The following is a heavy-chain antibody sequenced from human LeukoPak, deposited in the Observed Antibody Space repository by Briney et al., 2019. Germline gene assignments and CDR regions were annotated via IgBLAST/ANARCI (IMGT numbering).Heavy chain of an antibody. J-gene: IGHJ2*01. Sequence: GGSLRLSCAASGFTFNNYAMGWVRQTPGKGLEWVSGITGNGRSTYYADSVKGRFTISRDNSKNTLYLQVNSLRAEDTAAYFCAKSGTMGATRFDWYFDLWGRGTHVIVSS. CDR1: GFTFNNYA. V-gene: IGHV3-23*01. CDR3: AKSGTMGATRFDWYFDL. D-gene: IGHD1-26*01. CDR2: ITGNGRST.